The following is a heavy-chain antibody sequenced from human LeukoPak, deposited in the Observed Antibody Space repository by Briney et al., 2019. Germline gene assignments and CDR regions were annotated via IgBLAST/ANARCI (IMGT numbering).Heavy chain of an antibody. J-gene: IGHJ3*02. CDR3: AREKDDSSGSPSYAFDI. CDR1: GYTFTSYG. V-gene: IGHV1-2*04. CDR2: INPNSGGT. Sequence: GASVKVSCKASGYTFTSYGISWVRQAPGQGLEWMGWINPNSGGTNYAQKFQGWVTMTRDTSISTAYMELSRLRSDDTAVYYCAREKDDSSGSPSYAFDIWGQGTMVTVSS. D-gene: IGHD3-22*01.